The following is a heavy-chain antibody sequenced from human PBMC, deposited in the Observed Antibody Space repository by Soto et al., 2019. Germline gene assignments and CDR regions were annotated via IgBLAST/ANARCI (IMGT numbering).Heavy chain of an antibody. D-gene: IGHD3-10*01. J-gene: IGHJ6*03. CDR1: GFTFSSYS. CDR2: ISSSSSYI. V-gene: IGHV3-21*01. CDR3: ARELGRVRGVIKGYMDV. Sequence: GGSLRLSCAASGFTFSSYSMNWVRQAPGKGLEWVSSISSSSSYIYYADSVKGRFTISRDNAKNSLYLQMNSLRAEDTAVYYCARELGRVRGVIKGYMDVWGKGTTVTVSS.